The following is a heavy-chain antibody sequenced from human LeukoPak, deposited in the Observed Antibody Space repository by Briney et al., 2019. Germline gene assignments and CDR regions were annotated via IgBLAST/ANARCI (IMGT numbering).Heavy chain of an antibody. V-gene: IGHV4-39*01. Sequence: SETLSLTCTVSGGSISSSGYYWGWICQPPGKGLAWIASIYYSGSTYYNPSLKSRVTISVDTSKNQLSLKLSSLTAADTAVYYCARHEYSGSYYGLSWFDPWGQGTLVTVSS. CDR2: IYYSGST. D-gene: IGHD1-26*01. CDR3: ARHEYSGSYYGLSWFDP. J-gene: IGHJ5*02. CDR1: GGSISSSGYY.